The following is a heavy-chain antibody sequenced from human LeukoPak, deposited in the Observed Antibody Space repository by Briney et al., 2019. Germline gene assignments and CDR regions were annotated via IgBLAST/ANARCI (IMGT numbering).Heavy chain of an antibody. CDR2: ISRGSSEI. V-gene: IGHV3-48*01. J-gene: IGHJ4*02. CDR1: GFTFNSYS. CDR3: TRELAY. Sequence: PAGGSLRLSCVASGFTFNSYSMNWVRQAPGKGLEWVSYISRGSSEIHYADSVKGRFSISRDSAKNSLYLQMNSLRAEDTAVYYCTRELAYWGQGTLVTVSS.